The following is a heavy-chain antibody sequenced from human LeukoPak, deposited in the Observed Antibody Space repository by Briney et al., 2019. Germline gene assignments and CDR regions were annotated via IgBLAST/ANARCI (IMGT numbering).Heavy chain of an antibody. J-gene: IGHJ4*02. CDR2: VSSSSSTI. V-gene: IGHV3-48*01. CDR3: ARGVSSFFDY. CDR1: GFTFSSFT. Sequence: GGSLRLSCAASGFTFSSFTMNWLRQAPGKGREGVSYVSSSSSTIYYADSVKGRFTISRDNDKNSLYLQMNSLRAEDTAVYYCARGVSSFFDYWGQGTLVTVSS.